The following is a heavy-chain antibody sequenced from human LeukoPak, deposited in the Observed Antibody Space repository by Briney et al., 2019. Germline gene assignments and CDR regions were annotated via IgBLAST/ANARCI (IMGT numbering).Heavy chain of an antibody. J-gene: IGHJ5*02. CDR1: GGSISSGGYY. CDR2: IYYSGST. Sequence: PSETLSLTCTVSGGSISSGGYYWSWIRQHPGKGLEWIGYIYYSGSTYYNPSLKSRVTISVDTSKNQFSLKLSSVTAADTAVYYCATWYSSGWDDNWFDPWGQGTLVTVSS. D-gene: IGHD6-19*01. CDR3: ATWYSSGWDDNWFDP. V-gene: IGHV4-31*03.